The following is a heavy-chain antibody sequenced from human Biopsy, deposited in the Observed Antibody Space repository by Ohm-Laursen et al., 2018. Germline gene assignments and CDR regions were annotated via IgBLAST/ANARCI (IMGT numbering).Heavy chain of an antibody. D-gene: IGHD1-26*01. J-gene: IGHJ6*02. CDR3: ARRLATSFGMDV. CDR2: IYSGGTT. Sequence: SLRLSCSASGVTVSSNYMSWVRQAPGKGLEWVSFIYSGGTTYYADSVKGRFTISRDNSKNTLYLQMNSLRAEDTAVYYCARRLATSFGMDVWGQGTTVTVSS. V-gene: IGHV3-53*01. CDR1: GVTVSSNY.